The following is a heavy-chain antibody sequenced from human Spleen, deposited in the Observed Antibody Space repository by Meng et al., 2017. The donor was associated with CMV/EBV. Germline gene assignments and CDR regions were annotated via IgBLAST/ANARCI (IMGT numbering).Heavy chain of an antibody. CDR2: IKQDGSEK. CDR3: ARGGDY. V-gene: IGHV3-7*04. D-gene: IGHD1-26*01. CDR1: GFTFSSYA. Sequence: GESLKISCAASGFTFSSYAMSWVRQAPGKGLEWVANIKQDGSEKYYVDSVKGRFTISRDNAKNSLYLQMNSLRAEDTAVYYCARGGDYWGQGTLVTVSS. J-gene: IGHJ4*02.